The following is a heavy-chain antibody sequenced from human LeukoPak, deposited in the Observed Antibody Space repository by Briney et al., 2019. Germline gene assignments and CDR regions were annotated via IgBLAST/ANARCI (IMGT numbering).Heavy chain of an antibody. CDR2: IKKKNDLGTT. Sequence: GGCLRLSRAASVYTFRIAWMSWVREAPGKGGEWGGRIKKKNDLGTTTYAAPRKARFTIARDDSKNTLYVQTNSVKSEHTAVYYCTAENFQYAFHIWGQGTMVSVPS. CDR1: VYTFRIAW. J-gene: IGHJ3*02. CDR3: TAENFQYAFHI. V-gene: IGHV3-15*06. D-gene: IGHD1-7*01.